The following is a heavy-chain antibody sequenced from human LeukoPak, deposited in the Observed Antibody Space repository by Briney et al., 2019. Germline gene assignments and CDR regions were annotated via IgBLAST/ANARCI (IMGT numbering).Heavy chain of an antibody. CDR3: ARDDTTGTAYFDY. CDR1: GFTFSSYS. J-gene: IGHJ4*02. V-gene: IGHV3-21*01. Sequence: PGGSLRLSCAASGFTFSSYSMNWLRQAPGKGLEWVSSISSSSSYIYYADSVKGRFTISRDNAKNSLYLQMNSLRAEDTAVYYCARDDTTGTAYFDYWGQGTLVTVSS. CDR2: ISSSSSYI. D-gene: IGHD1-1*01.